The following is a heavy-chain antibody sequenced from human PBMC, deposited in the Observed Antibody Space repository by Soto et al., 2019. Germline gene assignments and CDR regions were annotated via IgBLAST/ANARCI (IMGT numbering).Heavy chain of an antibody. CDR2: IYPGDSDT. CDR1: GYSFTSYW. Sequence: PGESLKISCKGSGYSFTSYWIGWVRQMPGKGLEWMGIIYPGDSDTRYSPSFQGKVTISADKSISTAKQQWSSLKASDTAMYYCARGHGSGSYPHTWFDPWGQGTLVTVSS. J-gene: IGHJ5*02. CDR3: ARGHGSGSYPHTWFDP. D-gene: IGHD3-10*01. V-gene: IGHV5-51*01.